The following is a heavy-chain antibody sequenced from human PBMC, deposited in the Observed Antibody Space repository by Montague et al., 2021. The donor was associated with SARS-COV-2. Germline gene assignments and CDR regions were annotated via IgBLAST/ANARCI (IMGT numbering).Heavy chain of an antibody. CDR1: GASISTGSYY. D-gene: IGHD1-26*01. CDR2: IRTTGHT. Sequence: TLSLTCTVSGASISTGSYYWSWIRQPAGKGLEWIGRIRTTGHTDYNSSLESRVFMSVDSSTNQFSLSLTSVTAADTAVYFCARFGSVTLEFDLWGQGTLVTVSS. J-gene: IGHJ4*02. CDR3: ARFGSVTLEFDL. V-gene: IGHV4-61*02.